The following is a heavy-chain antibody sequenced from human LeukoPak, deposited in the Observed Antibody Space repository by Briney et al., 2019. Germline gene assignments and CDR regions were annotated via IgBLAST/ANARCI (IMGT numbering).Heavy chain of an antibody. J-gene: IGHJ6*02. CDR2: VYDTGRT. CDR3: ARISGKSAPNYNGMDV. CDR1: GDSISGYY. Sequence: SGPGLVKPSETLSLTCTVSGDSISGYYWNWIRQPPGKGLEWIGHVYDTGRTKCNPSLKRRVTISVDRSKNQFSLKLTSVTPADTAVYYCARISGKSAPNYNGMDVWGQGTTVTVSS. D-gene: IGHD6-6*01. V-gene: IGHV4-59*01.